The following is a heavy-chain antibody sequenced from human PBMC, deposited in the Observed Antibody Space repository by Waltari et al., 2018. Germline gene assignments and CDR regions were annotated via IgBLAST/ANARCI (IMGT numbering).Heavy chain of an antibody. V-gene: IGHV3-48*04. CDR1: GFTFSSYS. CDR2: ISSSSSTI. D-gene: IGHD1-26*01. J-gene: IGHJ3*02. Sequence: EVQLVESGGGLVQPGGSLRLSCAASGFTFSSYSMNWVRQAPGKGLEWVSYISSSSSTIYYADSGKGRFTISRDNAKNSLYLQMNSLRAEDTAVYYCARARGRADDAFDIWGQGTMVTVSS. CDR3: ARARGRADDAFDI.